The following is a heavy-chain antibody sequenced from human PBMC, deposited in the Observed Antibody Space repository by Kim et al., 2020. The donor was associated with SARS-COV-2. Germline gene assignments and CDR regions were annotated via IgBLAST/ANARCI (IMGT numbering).Heavy chain of an antibody. V-gene: IGHV3-23*01. CDR3: AKILFEYSSSSGWFDP. J-gene: IGHJ5*02. D-gene: IGHD6-6*01. Sequence: CVKGRFTMSRDNSKNTLYLQMNSLRAEDTAVYYCAKILFEYSSSSGWFDPWGQGTLVTVSS.